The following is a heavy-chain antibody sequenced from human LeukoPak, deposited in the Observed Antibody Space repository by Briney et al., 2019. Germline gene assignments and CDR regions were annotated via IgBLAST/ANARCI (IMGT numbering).Heavy chain of an antibody. CDR1: GYIFTSYY. CDR3: ARGGLSDYVKAEDKH. J-gene: IGHJ4*02. V-gene: IGHV1-46*01. D-gene: IGHD4-17*01. Sequence: GASVKVSCKASGYIFTSYYMHWVRQAPGQGLEWVGMINPSGGSTTYAQKFQGRVTMTRDTPTSTVYMELSSLRSEDTAVYYCARGGLSDYVKAEDKHWGQGTLVTVSS. CDR2: INPSGGST.